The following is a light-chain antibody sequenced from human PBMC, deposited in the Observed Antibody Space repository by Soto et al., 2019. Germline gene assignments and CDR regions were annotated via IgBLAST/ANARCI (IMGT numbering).Light chain of an antibody. V-gene: IGKV3-20*01. CDR3: QEHGSSRT. CDR1: QSVSNTY. J-gene: IGKJ1*01. Sequence: DIVMSPSQSTVSVSPGARATLSCRASQSVSNTYLAWYQQKPGQAPRLLIYGASSRATGIPDRFSGSGSGTDFTLAITRLEPEDFAVYYCQEHGSSRTFGQGTMV. CDR2: GAS.